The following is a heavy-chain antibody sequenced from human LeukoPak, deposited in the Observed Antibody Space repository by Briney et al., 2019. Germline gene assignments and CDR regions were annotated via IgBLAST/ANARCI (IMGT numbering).Heavy chain of an antibody. CDR1: GGSISSSSYY. J-gene: IGHJ4*02. CDR3: AREVATNYYDSSGHHGEYYFDY. D-gene: IGHD3-22*01. Sequence: PSETLSLTCTVSGGSISSSSYYWGWIRQPPGKGLEWIGSIYYSGSTYYNPSLKSRVTISVDTSKNQFSLKLSSVTAADTAVYYCAREVATNYYDSSGHHGEYYFDYWGQGTLVTVSS. CDR2: IYYSGST. V-gene: IGHV4-39*07.